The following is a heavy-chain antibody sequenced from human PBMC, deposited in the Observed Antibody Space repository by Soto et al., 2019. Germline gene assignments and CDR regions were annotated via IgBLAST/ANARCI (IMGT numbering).Heavy chain of an antibody. Sequence: SETLSLTCTVSGGSISSYYWSWIRQPPGKGLEWIGYIYYSGSTNYNPSLKSRVTISVDTSKNQFSLKLSSVTAADTAVYYCARESSPGPGSSSSFDYWGQGTLVTVSS. D-gene: IGHD6-6*01. CDR3: ARESSPGPGSSSSFDY. CDR2: IYYSGST. V-gene: IGHV4-59*01. J-gene: IGHJ4*02. CDR1: GGSISSYY.